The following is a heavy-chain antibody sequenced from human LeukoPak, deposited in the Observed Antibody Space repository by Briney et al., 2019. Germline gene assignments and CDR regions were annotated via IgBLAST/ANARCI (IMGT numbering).Heavy chain of an antibody. J-gene: IGHJ4*02. Sequence: ASVKVSCKASGYTFTGYYMHWVRQAPGQGLEWMGWINPNSGGTNYAQKFQGRVTMTRDTSISTAYMEPSRLRSDDTAVYYCARDSGGSYATVSFDYWGQGTLVTVSS. V-gene: IGHV1-2*02. CDR2: INPNSGGT. CDR1: GYTFTGYY. D-gene: IGHD1-26*01. CDR3: ARDSGGSYATVSFDY.